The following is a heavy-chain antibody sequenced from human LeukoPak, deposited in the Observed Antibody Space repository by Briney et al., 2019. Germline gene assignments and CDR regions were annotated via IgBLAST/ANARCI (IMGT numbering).Heavy chain of an antibody. V-gene: IGHV3-7*01. CDR2: MNQDGSEK. J-gene: IGHJ6*02. Sequence: GGSLRLSCAASGFTFSESWMSWVRQAPGKGLEWVANMNQDGSEKDYVDSVKGRFTISRDDARESLYLQMSSLRAEDTAVYYCATYTHWVAGDVWGHGTTVTVSS. CDR1: GFTFSESW. CDR3: ATYTHWVAGDV. D-gene: IGHD3-16*01.